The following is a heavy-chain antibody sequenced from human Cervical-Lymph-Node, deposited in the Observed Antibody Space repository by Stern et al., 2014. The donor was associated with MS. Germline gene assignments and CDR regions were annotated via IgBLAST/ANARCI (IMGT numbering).Heavy chain of an antibody. V-gene: IGHV5-51*01. Sequence: EDQLVESGAEVKKPGEFLKISCKGSGYSFPNYWIGWVRQIPGHGLEFMGIIYPGASDVRYSPSFQGQVTISADKSISTAYLQWSSLKASDTAMYYCARGSGRDFFDYWGQGALVTVSS. CDR2: IYPGASDV. CDR3: ARGSGRDFFDY. D-gene: IGHD3-3*01. CDR1: GYSFPNYW. J-gene: IGHJ4*02.